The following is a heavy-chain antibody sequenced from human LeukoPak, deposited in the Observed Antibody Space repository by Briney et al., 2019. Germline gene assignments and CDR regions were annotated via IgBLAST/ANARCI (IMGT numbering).Heavy chain of an antibody. J-gene: IGHJ5*02. CDR2: IIPISATV. D-gene: IGHD1-26*01. V-gene: IGHV1-69*01. CDR3: ARIVLGAFNWFDP. CDR1: GGTFSSYA. Sequence: ASVKVSCKTSGGTFSSYAIHWVRQAPGQGLAWMGGIIPISATVNYAQKFQGRVAITADGSTTTAYMELSSLRSDDTAVYFCARIVLGAFNWFDPWGQGTLVTVSS.